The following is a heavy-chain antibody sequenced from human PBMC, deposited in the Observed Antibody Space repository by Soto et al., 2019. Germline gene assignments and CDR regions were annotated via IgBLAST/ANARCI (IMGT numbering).Heavy chain of an antibody. Sequence: QVQLMESGGSVLQPGRSLRLSCAASGFTFSSYGMHWVRQAPGKGLELVTIISNDGSIQYYGDSVKGRLTVSRDNSKNTLFLEMNSLTAEDTATYYCAKDRRDSSGTCSRCFGMDVWGQGTTVTVSS. CDR3: AKDRRDSSGTCSRCFGMDV. D-gene: IGHD3-22*01. V-gene: IGHV3-30*18. CDR1: GFTFSSYG. CDR2: ISNDGSIQ. J-gene: IGHJ6*02.